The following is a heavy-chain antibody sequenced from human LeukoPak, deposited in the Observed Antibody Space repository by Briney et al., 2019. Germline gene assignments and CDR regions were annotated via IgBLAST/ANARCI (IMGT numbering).Heavy chain of an antibody. CDR1: GFTFSSYE. V-gene: IGHV3-48*03. J-gene: IGHJ6*03. CDR2: ISSSGSTI. Sequence: PGGSLRLSCAASGFTFSSYEMNWVRQAPGKGLEWVSYISSSGSTIYYADSVKGRFTISRDNAKNSLHLQMNSLRAEDTAVYYCARDYPPVYSYGWFYYMDVWGKGTTVTVSS. CDR3: ARDYPPVYSYGWFYYMDV. D-gene: IGHD5-18*01.